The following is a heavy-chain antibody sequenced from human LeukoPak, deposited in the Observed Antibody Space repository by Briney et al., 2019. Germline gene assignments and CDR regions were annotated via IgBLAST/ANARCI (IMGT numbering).Heavy chain of an antibody. Sequence: GGSLRLSCAASGFTFSSYAMNWVRQAPGKGLEWVSAISGSGSGDSTYYADSVKGRFTISRDNSKNTLYLQMNSLRAEDTAVYYCVRWYGGSGLENYYYYMDVWGKGTTVTISS. CDR1: GFTFSSYA. J-gene: IGHJ6*03. CDR2: ISGSGSGDST. D-gene: IGHD3-10*01. CDR3: VRWYGGSGLENYYYYMDV. V-gene: IGHV3-23*01.